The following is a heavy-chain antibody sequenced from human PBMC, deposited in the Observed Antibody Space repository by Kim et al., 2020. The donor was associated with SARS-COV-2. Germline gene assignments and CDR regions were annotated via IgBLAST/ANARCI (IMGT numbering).Heavy chain of an antibody. J-gene: IGHJ4*02. Sequence: GGSLRLSCAVSGFTFSSYSMTWVRQAPGKGLEWVSYIRSSGSRIDYADSMKGRFTISRDNAKKTLYLQIHSLRDEDTAVYYCASHNSSGWLDDWGQGTLV. CDR1: GFTFSSYS. CDR3: ASHNSSGWLDD. CDR2: IRSSGSRI. V-gene: IGHV3-48*02. D-gene: IGHD6-13*01.